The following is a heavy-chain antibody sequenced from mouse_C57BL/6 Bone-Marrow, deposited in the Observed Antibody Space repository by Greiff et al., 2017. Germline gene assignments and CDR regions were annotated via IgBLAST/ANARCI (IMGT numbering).Heavy chain of an antibody. CDR3: ARGAYYYGSPYYFDY. J-gene: IGHJ2*01. CDR2: IHPNSGRT. D-gene: IGHD1-1*01. V-gene: IGHV1-64*01. CDR1: GYTFTSYW. Sequence: QVQLKQPGAELVKPGASVKLSCKASGYTFTSYWMHWVKQRPGQGLEWIGMIHPNSGRTNYNEKFKSKATLTVDKSSSTAYMQISSLTSEDSAVYYGARGAYYYGSPYYFDYWGQGTTLTVSS.